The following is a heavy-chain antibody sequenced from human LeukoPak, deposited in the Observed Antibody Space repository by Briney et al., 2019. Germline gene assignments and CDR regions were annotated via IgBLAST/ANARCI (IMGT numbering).Heavy chain of an antibody. J-gene: IGHJ6*03. Sequence: SETPSLTCAVYGGSFSGYYWSWIRQPPGKGLEWIGEINHSGSTNYNPSLKSRVTISVDTSKNQFSLKLSSVTAADTAVYYCARVGTGGYYYYYMDVWGKGTTVTVSS. CDR1: GGSFSGYY. CDR3: ARVGTGGYYYYYMDV. CDR2: INHSGST. D-gene: IGHD2-8*02. V-gene: IGHV4-34*01.